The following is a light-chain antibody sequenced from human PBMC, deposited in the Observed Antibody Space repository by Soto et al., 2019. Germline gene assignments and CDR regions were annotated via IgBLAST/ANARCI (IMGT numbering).Light chain of an antibody. J-gene: IGKJ2*02. Sequence: EIVMTQSPASLSVSPGDGATLSCRASQSVASNVAWYQQKPGQGPRLLIHGASTRAVGVPARFSGSGSGTDFTLTISSLQSEDFAVYYCQQYHNWPPQCTFGQGTELQIK. V-gene: IGKV3-15*01. CDR1: QSVASN. CDR2: GAS. CDR3: QQYHNWPPQCT.